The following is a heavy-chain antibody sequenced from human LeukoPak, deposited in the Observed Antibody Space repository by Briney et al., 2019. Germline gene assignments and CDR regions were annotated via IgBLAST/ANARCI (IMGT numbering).Heavy chain of an antibody. CDR2: ISAYNGNT. J-gene: IGHJ6*02. D-gene: IGHD6-19*01. CDR3: ARDGSSGWYQGVQYYYYYYGMDV. V-gene: IGHV1-18*01. CDR1: GYTFTSYG. Sequence: GASVKVSCKASGYTFTSYGISWVRQAPGQGLEWMGWISAYNGNTSYAQKLQGRVTMTTDTSTSTAYMELRSLRSDDTAVYYCARDGSSGWYQGVQYYYYYYGMDVWGQGTTVTVSS.